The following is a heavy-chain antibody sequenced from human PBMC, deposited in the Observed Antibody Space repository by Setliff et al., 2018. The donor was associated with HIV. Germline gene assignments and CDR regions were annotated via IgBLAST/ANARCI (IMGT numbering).Heavy chain of an antibody. J-gene: IGHJ4*02. V-gene: IGHV4-61*09. Sequence: PSETLSLTCTVSAGSISSGSYYWNWIRQPAGKGLEWIGHIYISGSTNYNPSLKSRVAISIDTSKDQFSLKLSPVTAADTAVYYCARQMTIPGVAVTPVDYWGQGALVTVSS. CDR1: AGSISSGSYY. CDR3: ARQMTIPGVAVTPVDY. D-gene: IGHD3-3*01. CDR2: IYISGST.